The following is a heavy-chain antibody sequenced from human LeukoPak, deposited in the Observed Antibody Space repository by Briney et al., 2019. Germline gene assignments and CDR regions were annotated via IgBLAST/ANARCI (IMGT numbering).Heavy chain of an antibody. CDR1: GFTFSTYW. V-gene: IGHV3-74*01. J-gene: IGHJ4*02. CDR3: ATDRGGAAFDY. CDR2: ISSDGSIT. Sequence: GGSLRLSCVASGFTFSTYWMHWVRQTPGKGLVWVSRISSDGSITTYADSVKGRFTISRDNSKNTLYLQMNSLRADDTAVYYCATDRGGAAFDYWGQGTLVTVSS. D-gene: IGHD3-16*01.